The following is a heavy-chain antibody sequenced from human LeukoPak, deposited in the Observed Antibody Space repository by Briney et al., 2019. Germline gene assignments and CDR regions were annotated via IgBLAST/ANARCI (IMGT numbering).Heavy chain of an antibody. CDR1: GGSISSYY. V-gene: IGHV4-39*01. Sequence: PSETLSLTCTVSGGSISSYYWSWIRQPPGKGLEWIGSIYYSGSTYYNPSLKSRVTISVDTSKNQFSLKLSSVTAADTAVYYCARLNYGDYLRWFDPWGQGTLVTVSS. CDR3: ARLNYGDYLRWFDP. J-gene: IGHJ5*02. CDR2: IYYSGST. D-gene: IGHD4-17*01.